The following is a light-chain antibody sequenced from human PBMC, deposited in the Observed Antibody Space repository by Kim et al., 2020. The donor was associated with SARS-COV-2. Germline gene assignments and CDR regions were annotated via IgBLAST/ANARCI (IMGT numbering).Light chain of an antibody. CDR2: KAS. V-gene: IGKV1-5*03. J-gene: IGKJ1*01. Sequence: DIQMTQSPSTLSASVGDRVTITCRASQSISSWLAWYQQKPGKAPKLLIYKASSLESGVPSRFSGSGSGTEFTLTISSLQPDDFATYYCLQYNSWWTFGQGTKVDIK. CDR1: QSISSW. CDR3: LQYNSWWT.